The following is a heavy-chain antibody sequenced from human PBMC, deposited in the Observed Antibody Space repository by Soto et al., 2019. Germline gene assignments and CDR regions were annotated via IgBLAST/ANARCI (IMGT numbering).Heavy chain of an antibody. D-gene: IGHD2-8*01. CDR1: GFTFSPYE. CDR2: ISSSGSTI. J-gene: IGHJ4*02. V-gene: IGHV3-48*03. CDR3: VREAQCSNGVCHFDC. Sequence: GGSLRLSCAASGFTFSPYEMSWVRQAPGKGLEWISYISSSGSTIHYADSVKGRFSISRDNAKKSLFLQMNSLRAEDTAVYYCVREAQCSNGVCHFDCWGRGTRVTVSS.